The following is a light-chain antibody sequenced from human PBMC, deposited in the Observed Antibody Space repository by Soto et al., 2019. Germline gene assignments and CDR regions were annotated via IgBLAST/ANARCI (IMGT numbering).Light chain of an antibody. CDR3: QQYGSSPWT. CDR1: QSVSSSY. J-gene: IGKJ1*01. Sequence: EIVLTQSPGTLSLYPGERATLSCRASQSVSSSYLAWYQQKPGQAPRLLIYGASSRATGIPDRFSGSGSGTDFTLTISRLEPEDFVVYYCQQYGSSPWTFGQVTKVDI. CDR2: GAS. V-gene: IGKV3-20*01.